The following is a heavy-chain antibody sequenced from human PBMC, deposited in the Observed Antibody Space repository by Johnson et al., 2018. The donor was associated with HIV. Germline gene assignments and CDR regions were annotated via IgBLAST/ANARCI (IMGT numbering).Heavy chain of an antibody. CDR1: GFTFDDYA. CDR3: AKVDCGGDTCAGYDPFDL. J-gene: IGHJ3*01. D-gene: IGHD2-21*01. Sequence: EVQLVESGGGLVQPGRSLRLSCAASGFTFDDYAMHWVRQAPGKGLEWVSGISWNSGFIGYADSVKGRFTISRDNAKYTVDLQMNSLRVEDTAVYYCAKVDCGGDTCAGYDPFDLWGQGTMVTVSS. CDR2: ISWNSGFI. V-gene: IGHV3-9*01.